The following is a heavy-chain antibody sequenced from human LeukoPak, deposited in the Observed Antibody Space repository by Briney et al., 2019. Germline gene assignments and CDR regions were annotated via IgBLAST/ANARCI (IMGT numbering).Heavy chain of an antibody. J-gene: IGHJ3*02. V-gene: IGHV4-4*07. CDR3: AGDKNTYYYDSSPGDAFDI. D-gene: IGHD3-22*01. CDR1: GGSISTYY. CDR2: IYTSGTT. Sequence: SETLSLTCTVSGGSISTYYWSWIRQPAGKGLEWIGRIYTSGTTNYNPSLKSRVTMSVDTSKNQFSLKLTSVTAADTAVYYCAGDKNTYYYDSSPGDAFDIWGQGTMVTASS.